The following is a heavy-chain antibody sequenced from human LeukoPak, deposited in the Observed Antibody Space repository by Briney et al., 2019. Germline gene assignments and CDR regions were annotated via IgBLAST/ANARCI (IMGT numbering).Heavy chain of an antibody. CDR2: ISSSGSTI. V-gene: IGHV3-11*01. Sequence: GGSLRLSCAASGFTFSDYYMSWIRQAPGKGLEWVSYISSSGSTIYYADSVKGRFTISRDNAKNSLYLQMNSLRAEDTAVYYCASRTPPGSDYLFDYWGQGTLVTVSS. CDR3: ASRTPPGSDYLFDY. CDR1: GFTFSDYY. D-gene: IGHD5-12*01. J-gene: IGHJ4*02.